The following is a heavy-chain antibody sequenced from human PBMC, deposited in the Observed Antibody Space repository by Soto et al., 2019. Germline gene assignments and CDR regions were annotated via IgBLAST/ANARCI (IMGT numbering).Heavy chain of an antibody. Sequence: EVQLVESGGGLVQPGGSLKLSCAASGFTLSDSAMHWVRQASGKGLEWVGRIRSKVNTYATAYAASVKGRFTISRDDSVNTTYLQMNSLKVEDTAVYYCTRRRDWTAMDPLDYWGQGTLVTVSS. J-gene: IGHJ4*02. V-gene: IGHV3-73*02. CDR3: TRRRDWTAMDPLDY. CDR2: IRSKVNTYAT. D-gene: IGHD5-18*01. CDR1: GFTLSDSA.